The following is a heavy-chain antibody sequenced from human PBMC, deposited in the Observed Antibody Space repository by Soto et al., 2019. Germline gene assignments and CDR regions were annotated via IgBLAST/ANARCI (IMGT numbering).Heavy chain of an antibody. CDR2: IIPIFGTA. Sequence: QVQLVQSGAEVKKPGSSVKVSCKASGGTFSSYAISLVRQAPGQGLEWMGGIIPIFGTANYAQKFQGRVTITADESKSTAYMEMSSLRYEDTDVYYCARGSWILDTLTYGMDVCGEGIKVTFSS. CDR3: ARGSWILDTLTYGMDV. V-gene: IGHV1-69*01. CDR1: GGTFSSYA. J-gene: IGHJ6*04. D-gene: IGHD1-1*01.